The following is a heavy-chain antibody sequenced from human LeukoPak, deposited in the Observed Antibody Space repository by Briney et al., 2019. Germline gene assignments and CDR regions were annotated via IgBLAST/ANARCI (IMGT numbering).Heavy chain of an antibody. CDR2: IYYSGST. J-gene: IGHJ5*02. CDR3: ARHQGDRAGSTHYVNWFDP. CDR1: GGSISSSSYY. D-gene: IGHD3-16*01. Sequence: PSETLSLTCTVSGGSISSSSYYWGWIRQPPGKGLEWIGSIYYSGSTYYNPSLKSRVTISVDTSKNQFSLKLSSVTAADTAVYYCARHQGDRAGSTHYVNWFDPWGQGTLVTVSS. V-gene: IGHV4-39*01.